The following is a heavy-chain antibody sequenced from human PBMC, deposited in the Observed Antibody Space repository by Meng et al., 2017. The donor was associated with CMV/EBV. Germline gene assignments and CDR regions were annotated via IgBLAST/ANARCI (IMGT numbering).Heavy chain of an antibody. Sequence: QVQLQESGPGLVKPYQPLSLTCTGSGGSISSGDYYWSWIRQPLGKGLEWIGYIYYSGSTYYNPSLKSRVTISVDTSKNQFSLKLSSVTAADTAVYYCARDNRRGGVDYWGQGTLVTVSS. D-gene: IGHD3-3*01. J-gene: IGHJ4*02. CDR1: GGSISSGDYY. CDR3: ARDNRRGGVDY. CDR2: IYYSGST. V-gene: IGHV4-30-4*08.